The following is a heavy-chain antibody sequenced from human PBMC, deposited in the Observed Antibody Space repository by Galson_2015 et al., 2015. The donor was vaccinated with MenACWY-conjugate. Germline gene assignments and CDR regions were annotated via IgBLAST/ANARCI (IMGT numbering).Heavy chain of an antibody. V-gene: IGHV5-51*01. J-gene: IGHJ4*02. CDR2: IYLVNSIT. CDR1: GYSITNYW. D-gene: IGHD3-16*01. CDR3: ASADDGNFHWGD. Sequence: QSGAEVKKPGESLKISCKGSGYSITNYWIGWVRQMPGKGLEWMGIIYLVNSITKYNPSFQGQVTVSADRAISTAYLQWTSLQASDTAIYYCASADDGNFHWGDWGQGTLVTVSS.